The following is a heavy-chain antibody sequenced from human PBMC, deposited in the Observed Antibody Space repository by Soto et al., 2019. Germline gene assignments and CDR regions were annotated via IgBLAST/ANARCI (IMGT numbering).Heavy chain of an antibody. D-gene: IGHD1-26*01. V-gene: IGHV3-15*07. CDR3: TTDFKSVLSGSYYGY. Sequence: GGCLRLSCAASGFTFSNAWMNWVRQAPGKGLEWVGRIKSKTDGGTTDYAAPVKGRFTISRDDSKNTLYLQMNSLKTEDTAVYYCTTDFKSVLSGSYYGYWGQGTLVTAPQ. CDR1: GFTFSNAW. J-gene: IGHJ4*02. CDR2: IKSKTDGGTT.